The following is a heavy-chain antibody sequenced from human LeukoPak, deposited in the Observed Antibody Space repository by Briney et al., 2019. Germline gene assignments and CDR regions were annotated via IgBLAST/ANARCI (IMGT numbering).Heavy chain of an antibody. CDR3: TTDLGYGGNPHYYYYGMDV. Sequence: PGGSLRLSCAASGFTFSNAWMSWVRQAPGKGLEWVGRIKSKTDGGTTDYAAPVKGRFTISRDDSKNTLYLQMNSLKTEDTAVYYCTTDLGYGGNPHYYYYGMDVWGQGTTVTVSS. J-gene: IGHJ6*02. V-gene: IGHV3-15*01. D-gene: IGHD4-23*01. CDR2: IKSKTDGGTT. CDR1: GFTFSNAW.